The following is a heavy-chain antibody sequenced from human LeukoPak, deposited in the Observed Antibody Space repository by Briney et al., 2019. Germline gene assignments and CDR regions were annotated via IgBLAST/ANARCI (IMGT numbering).Heavy chain of an antibody. J-gene: IGHJ4*02. CDR3: ARAHNWKYGTFDY. Sequence: PGGSLRLSCAASGFTFSSYAIHWVRQAPGKGLEWVALISYDGNNKYFPDSVKGRFTISRDNAKNSLYLQMNSLRAEDTAVYYCARAHNWKYGTFDYWGQGTLVTVSS. V-gene: IGHV3-30*04. D-gene: IGHD1-7*01. CDR1: GFTFSSYA. CDR2: ISYDGNNK.